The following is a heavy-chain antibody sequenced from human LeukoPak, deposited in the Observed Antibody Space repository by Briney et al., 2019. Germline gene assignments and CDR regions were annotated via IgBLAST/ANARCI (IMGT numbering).Heavy chain of an antibody. J-gene: IGHJ4*02. CDR1: GFTFGDYA. Sequence: GSLRLSCTASGFTFGDYAMSWVRQAPGKGLEWVGFIRSKAYGGTTEYAASVKGRFTISRDDSKSIAYLQMNSLKTEDTAVYYCTRAGIAAAGTPGDYWGQGTLVTVSS. CDR3: TRAGIAAAGTPGDY. CDR2: IRSKAYGGTT. D-gene: IGHD6-13*01. V-gene: IGHV3-49*04.